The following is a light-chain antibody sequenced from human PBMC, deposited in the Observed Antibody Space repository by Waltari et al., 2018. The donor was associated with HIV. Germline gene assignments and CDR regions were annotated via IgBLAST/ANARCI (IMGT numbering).Light chain of an antibody. CDR3: SSYTTGSTLVV. CDR2: EVS. Sequence: QSALTQPASVSGSPGPSIPISCTGTSSDVGGYHYFPWYQQFPGKAPKLMIAEVSNRPSGVSDRLSGSKSGNTASLTISGLQAEDEADYYCSSYTTGSTLVVFGTGTKVIVL. V-gene: IGLV2-14*01. CDR1: SSDVGGYHY. J-gene: IGLJ1*01.